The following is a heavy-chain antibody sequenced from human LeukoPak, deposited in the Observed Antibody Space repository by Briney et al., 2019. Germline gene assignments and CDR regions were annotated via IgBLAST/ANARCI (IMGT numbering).Heavy chain of an antibody. J-gene: IGHJ4*02. Sequence: SETLSLTCNVYGASISSFYWGWLRQPPGKGPEWIGYIHYSGTTNYNPSLKSRVTMSVDTSKNQFSLQLTSVTAADTALYYCARRPGATTFDYWGQGTLVTVSS. CDR1: GASISSFY. D-gene: IGHD5-12*01. CDR3: ARRPGATTFDY. V-gene: IGHV4-59*01. CDR2: IHYSGTT.